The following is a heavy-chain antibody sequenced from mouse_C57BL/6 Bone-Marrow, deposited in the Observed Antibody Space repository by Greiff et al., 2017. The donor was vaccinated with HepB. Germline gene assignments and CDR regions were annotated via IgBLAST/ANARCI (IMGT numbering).Heavy chain of an antibody. J-gene: IGHJ1*03. D-gene: IGHD2-3*01. V-gene: IGHV1-81*01. CDR1: GYTFTSYG. CDR3: ARCDGYYDLYFDV. Sequence: VQLQQSGAELARPGASVKLSCKASGYTFTSYGISWVKQRTGQGLEWIGEIYPRSGNTYYNEKFKGKATLTADKSSSTAYMELRSLTSEDSAVYFCARCDGYYDLYFDVWGTGSTVTVSS. CDR2: IYPRSGNT.